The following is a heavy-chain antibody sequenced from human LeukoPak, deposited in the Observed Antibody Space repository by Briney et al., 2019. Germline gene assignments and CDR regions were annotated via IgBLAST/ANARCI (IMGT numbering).Heavy chain of an antibody. CDR2: IKQDGSEK. CDR3: AKGALLRFLGYFDY. D-gene: IGHD3-3*01. J-gene: IGHJ4*02. V-gene: IGHV3-7*03. CDR1: GFTFSSYW. Sequence: PGGSLRLSCAASGFTFSSYWMSWVRQAPGKGLEWVANIKQDGSEKYYVGSVKGRFTISRDNTKNSLYLQMNSLRAEDTAVYYCAKGALLRFLGYFDYWGQGTLVTVSS.